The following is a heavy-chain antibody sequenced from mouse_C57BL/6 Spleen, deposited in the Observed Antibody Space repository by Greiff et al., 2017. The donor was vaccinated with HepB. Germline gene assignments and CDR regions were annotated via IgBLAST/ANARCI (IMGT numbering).Heavy chain of an antibody. CDR2: IRLKSDNYAT. V-gene: IGHV6-3*01. D-gene: IGHD3-3*01. CDR1: GFTFSNYW. J-gene: IGHJ2*01. Sequence: EVKVEESGGGLVQPGGSMKLSCVASGFTFSNYWMNWVRQSPEKGLEWVAQIRLKSDNYATHYAESVKGRFTISRDDSKSSVYLQMNNLRAEDTGIYYCTGERGWYFDYWGQGTTLTVSS. CDR3: TGERGWYFDY.